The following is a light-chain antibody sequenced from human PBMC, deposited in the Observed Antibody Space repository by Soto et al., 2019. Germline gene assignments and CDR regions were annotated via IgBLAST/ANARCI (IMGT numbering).Light chain of an antibody. CDR2: GAS. CDR1: QGVTTN. CDR3: QQYNTWPLT. V-gene: IGKV3-15*01. J-gene: IGKJ4*01. Sequence: EILMTQSPATLSVSPGERATLSCRASQGVTTNLAWYQQKPGQAPRLLIYGASTSATGIPARFSGSGSGTEFTHTISSLQSEDFAVYYCQQYNTWPLTFGGGTKVEIK.